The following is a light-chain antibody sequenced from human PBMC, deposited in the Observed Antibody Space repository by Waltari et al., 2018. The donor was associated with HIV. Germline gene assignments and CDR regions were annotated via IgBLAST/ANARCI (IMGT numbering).Light chain of an antibody. V-gene: IGLV3-25*03. CDR2: KDK. CDR1: ELAKQY. Sequence: SYELTQPPSVSVSPGQTASITCPGTELAKQYVYWYRQKAGHAPLEIMSKDKERPPVTPDLFFGSNSGTTATLTMSPVQSEDEAQYYCQSADSTGLYWVFGGGTKLTVL. J-gene: IGLJ3*02. CDR3: QSADSTGLYWV.